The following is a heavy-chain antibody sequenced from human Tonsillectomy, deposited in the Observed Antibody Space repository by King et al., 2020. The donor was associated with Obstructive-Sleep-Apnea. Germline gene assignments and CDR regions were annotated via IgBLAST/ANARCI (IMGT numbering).Heavy chain of an antibody. CDR1: DLPFSSSS. V-gene: IGHV3-21*01. CDR3: AREEYFGSGTYYSTFDY. Sequence: VQLVESGGGLVKPGGSLRLSCVVSDLPFSSSSMNWVRQAPGKGLEWGSSITSTGSYIYYADSVKGRFTISRDNAKNSLFLQMNSLTVDDTAVYYCAREEYFGSGTYYSTFDYWGQGTLVTVSS. J-gene: IGHJ4*02. CDR2: ITSTGSYI. D-gene: IGHD3-10*01.